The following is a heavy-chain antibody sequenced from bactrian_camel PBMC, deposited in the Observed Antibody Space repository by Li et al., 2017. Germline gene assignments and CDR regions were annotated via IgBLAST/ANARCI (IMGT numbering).Heavy chain of an antibody. D-gene: IGHD5*01. Sequence: VQLVESGGGLVQPGGSLRLSCAASGFTFSTYYMSWVRQAPGKGLEWVSVISSGGGVTYFADSVQGRFTISKDNAKNTLYLQMNSLKPEDTAMYYCAAVARRYTRYPPLIVDEYNYWGRGTQVTVS. CDR2: ISSGGGVT. CDR3: AAVARRYTRYPPLIVDEYNY. V-gene: IGHV3S40*01. J-gene: IGHJ4*01. CDR1: GFTFSTYY.